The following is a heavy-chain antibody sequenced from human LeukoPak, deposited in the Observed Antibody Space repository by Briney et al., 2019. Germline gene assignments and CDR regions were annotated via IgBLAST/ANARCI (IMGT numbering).Heavy chain of an antibody. CDR3: ARGRTFDS. CDR2: IYDRGST. V-gene: IGHV4-59*01. CDR1: GGSISSYY. J-gene: IGHJ4*02. Sequence: SETLSLTCTVSGGSISSYYWSWIRQPPGKGLEWIGNIYDRGSTKYNPSLKSRVTISVDTSKNQFSLRLSSVTAADTAVYYCARGRTFDSWGQGTLVTVSS.